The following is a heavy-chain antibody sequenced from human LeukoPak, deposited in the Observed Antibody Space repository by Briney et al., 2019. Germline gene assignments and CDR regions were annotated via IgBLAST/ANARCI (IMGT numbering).Heavy chain of an antibody. J-gene: IGHJ4*02. Sequence: PGESLKISCKGSGYSFTTYWIGRVRQMPGKGLEWMGIIYPGDSDTRYSPSFQGQVTISADKSISTAYLQWTSLKASDTAMYYCARWLIDTASDYWGQGTLVTVSS. D-gene: IGHD5-18*01. CDR2: IYPGDSDT. CDR3: ARWLIDTASDY. V-gene: IGHV5-51*01. CDR1: GYSFTTYW.